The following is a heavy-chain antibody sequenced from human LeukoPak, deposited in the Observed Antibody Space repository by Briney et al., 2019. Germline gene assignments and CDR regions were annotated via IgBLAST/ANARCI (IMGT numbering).Heavy chain of an antibody. V-gene: IGHV1-2*02. CDR2: INPNSGCT. CDR3: ARTQNCGGDCYLPYYYSYYMDV. CDR1: GYTFTGYY. D-gene: IGHD2-21*01. J-gene: IGHJ6*03. Sequence: GASVKVSCKASGYTFTGYYMHWVRQAPGQGLEWMGLINPNSGCTNYAQKFQGRVTVTRHTSISTAYMELSRLRSADTAVYYCARTQNCGGDCYLPYYYSYYMDVWGKGTTVTVSS.